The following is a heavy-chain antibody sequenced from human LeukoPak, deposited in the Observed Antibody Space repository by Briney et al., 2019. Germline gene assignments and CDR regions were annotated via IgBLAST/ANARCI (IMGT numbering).Heavy chain of an antibody. CDR2: IYHSGST. J-gene: IGHJ3*02. V-gene: IGHV4-30-2*01. CDR1: GGSISIGGYS. Sequence: SETLSLTCAVSGGSISIGGYSWSWIRQPPGKGLEWIGYIYHSGSTYYNPSLKSRVTISVDRSKNQFSLKLSSVTAADTAVYYCARSYYYDSSGYLIKGAFDIWGQGTMVTVSS. D-gene: IGHD3-22*01. CDR3: ARSYYYDSSGYLIKGAFDI.